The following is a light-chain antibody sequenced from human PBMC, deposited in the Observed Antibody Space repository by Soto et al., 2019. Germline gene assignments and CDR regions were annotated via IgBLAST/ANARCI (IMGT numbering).Light chain of an antibody. CDR2: EGT. J-gene: IGLJ1*01. V-gene: IGLV2-23*01. Sequence: QSVLTQPASVSGSPGQSITISCTGTSSDVGINNLVSWYQQHPGKAPKFVIYEGTKRPSGVSNRLSGSKSGNTASLTISALQAEDEADYYCCSYAGDYAPVFGTGTKLTVL. CDR3: CSYAGDYAPV. CDR1: SSDVGINNL.